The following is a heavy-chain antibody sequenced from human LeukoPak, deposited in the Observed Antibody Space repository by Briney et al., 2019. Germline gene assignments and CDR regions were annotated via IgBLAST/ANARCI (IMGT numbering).Heavy chain of an antibody. CDR3: ARDRGVVVPAAIRVDAFDI. V-gene: IGHV1-69*05. Sequence: ASVKVSCKASGGTFSSYAISWVRQAPGQGLEWMGGIIPIFGTANYAQKFQGRVTITTDESTSTAYMELSSLRSEDTAVYYCARDRGVVVPAAIRVDAFDIWGQGTMVTVSS. J-gene: IGHJ3*02. CDR1: GGTFSSYA. D-gene: IGHD2-2*02. CDR2: IIPIFGTA.